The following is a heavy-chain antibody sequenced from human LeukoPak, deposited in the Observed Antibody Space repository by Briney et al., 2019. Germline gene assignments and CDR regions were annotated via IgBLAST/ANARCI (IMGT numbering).Heavy chain of an antibody. CDR2: INQDGSEK. CDR1: GLTFPVYW. Sequence: GGSLRLSCAASGLTFPVYWMTWVRQAPGKGLEWVATINQDGSEKYYVDSVKGRFTISRDNAKDSLYLQMNSLRAEDTAVYYCARGGSGSYNMFDYWGQGTLVTVSS. J-gene: IGHJ4*02. D-gene: IGHD1-26*01. V-gene: IGHV3-7*01. CDR3: ARGGSGSYNMFDY.